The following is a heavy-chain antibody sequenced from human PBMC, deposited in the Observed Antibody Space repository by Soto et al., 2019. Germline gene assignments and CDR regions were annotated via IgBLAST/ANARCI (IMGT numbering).Heavy chain of an antibody. CDR3: ARGLASMVGDYIAVLDY. CDR1: GFTFSSYW. V-gene: IGHV3-7*05. CDR2: IKQDGSEN. Sequence: EVQLVESGGGLVQPGGSLRLSCAASGFTFSSYWMSWVRQAPGKGLEWVANIKQDGSENYYVDSVKGRFTISRDNAKNSLYLQMNSRRAEDTAVYYCARGLASMVGDYIAVLDYWGQGTLGTVSS. J-gene: IGHJ4*02. D-gene: IGHD6-19*01.